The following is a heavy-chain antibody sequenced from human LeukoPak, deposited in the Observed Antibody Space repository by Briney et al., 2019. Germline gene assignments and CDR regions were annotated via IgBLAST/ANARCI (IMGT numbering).Heavy chain of an antibody. CDR3: ARARMFGGSHALDGCAFDI. Sequence: GGSLRLSCAASGFTFSSYSMNWVRQAPGKGLEWVSSISSSSSYIYYADSVKGRFTISRDNAKNSLYLQMNSLRAEDTAVYYCARARMFGGSHALDGCAFDIWGQGTMVTVSS. D-gene: IGHD1-26*01. CDR2: ISSSSSYI. V-gene: IGHV3-21*01. CDR1: GFTFSSYS. J-gene: IGHJ3*02.